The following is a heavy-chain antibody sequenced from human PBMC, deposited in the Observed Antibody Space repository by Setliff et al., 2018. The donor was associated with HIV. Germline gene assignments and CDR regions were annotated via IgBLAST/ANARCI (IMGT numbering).Heavy chain of an antibody. CDR2: IFASGST. J-gene: IGHJ4*02. V-gene: IGHV4-4*07. Sequence: PSETLSLTCTVSGGSISTYYLTWIRQPAGKGLEWIGRIFASGSTNYNPSLKSRVTMSVDTSKNQFSLRLSPVTAADTAVYYCVGGLRSRSQGHFDYWGQGTLVTVSS. CDR1: GGSISTYY. D-gene: IGHD5-12*01. CDR3: VGGLRSRSQGHFDY.